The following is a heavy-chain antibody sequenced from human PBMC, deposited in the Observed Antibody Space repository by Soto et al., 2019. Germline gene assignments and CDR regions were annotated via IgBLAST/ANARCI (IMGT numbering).Heavy chain of an antibody. V-gene: IGHV4-59*08. CDR2: IYYSGST. CDR3: ARRYGSCFDY. Sequence: QVQLQESGPGLVKPSETLSLTCTVSGGSISSYYWSWIRQPPGKGLEWIGYIYYSGSTNYNPSLXSXVXIPXDTSKTQFSLKLSSVTAADTAVYYCARRYGSCFDYWGQGTLVTVSS. J-gene: IGHJ4*02. CDR1: GGSISSYY. D-gene: IGHD5-18*01.